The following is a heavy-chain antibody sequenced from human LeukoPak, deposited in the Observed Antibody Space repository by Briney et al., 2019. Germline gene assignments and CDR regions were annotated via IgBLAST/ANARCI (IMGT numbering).Heavy chain of an antibody. V-gene: IGHV3-49*04. D-gene: IGHD2-15*01. CDR1: GFSFGDYA. Sequence: GGSLRLSCTASGFSFGDYAMSWVRQAPGKGLEWVGFIRSKAYGGTTEYAASAKGSFTISRDDSKSIAYLQMNSLKTGDTAVYSCSRCHASCNGAPLDLWGQGTLVTVSS. CDR3: SRCHASCNGAPLDL. CDR2: IRSKAYGGTT. J-gene: IGHJ5*02.